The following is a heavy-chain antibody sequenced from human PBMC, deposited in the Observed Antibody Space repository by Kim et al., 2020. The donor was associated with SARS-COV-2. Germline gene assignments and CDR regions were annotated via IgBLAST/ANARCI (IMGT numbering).Heavy chain of an antibody. J-gene: IGHJ6*02. Sequence: SVKVSCKASGFTFTSSAVQWVRQARGQRLEWIGWIVVGSGNTNYAQKFQERVTITRDTSTSTAYMELSSLRSEDTAVYYCAAIVGATYYYGMDVWGQGTTVTVSS. V-gene: IGHV1-58*01. D-gene: IGHD1-26*01. CDR3: AAIVGATYYYGMDV. CDR1: GFTFTSSA. CDR2: IVVGSGNT.